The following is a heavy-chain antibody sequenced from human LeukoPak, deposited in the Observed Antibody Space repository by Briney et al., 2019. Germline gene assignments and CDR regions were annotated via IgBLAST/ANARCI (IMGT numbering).Heavy chain of an antibody. V-gene: IGHV4-59*01. CDR2: IYSSGST. CDR1: GGSISQYY. CDR3: ARIIRGSFSSLGYMDV. Sequence: SETLSLTCSVSGGSISQYYWGWIRQPPGKRLEWMGQIYSSGSTDYNPSLKSRVSISMDSSENQFSLKLSSPTAADTAVYYCARIIRGSFSSLGYMDVWDKGTTVTVSS. J-gene: IGHJ6*03. D-gene: IGHD3-10*01.